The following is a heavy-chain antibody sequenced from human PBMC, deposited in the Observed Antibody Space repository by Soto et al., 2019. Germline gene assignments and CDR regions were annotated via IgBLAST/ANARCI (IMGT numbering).Heavy chain of an antibody. Sequence: QVQLVESGGGVVQPGRSVRLSCAASGFTFSSYAMHWVRQAPGKGLEWVAVISYDGSNKYYADSVKGRFTISRDNSKNTLYLQMNSLRAEDTAVYYCARDPDGRTPFDYWGQGTLVTVSS. CDR1: GFTFSSYA. CDR3: ARDPDGRTPFDY. CDR2: ISYDGSNK. V-gene: IGHV3-30-3*01. J-gene: IGHJ4*02.